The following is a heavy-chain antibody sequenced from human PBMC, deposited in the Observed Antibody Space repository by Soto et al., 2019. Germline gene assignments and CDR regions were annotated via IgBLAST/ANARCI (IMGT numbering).Heavy chain of an antibody. V-gene: IGHV1-69*02. Sequence: QVQLVQSGAEVKRPGSSVKVSCKASGDTFTFYSINWVRQAPGLGLEWMGRINPILSMSNYAQRFQGRVTMTDDKSPRTAYMELRSLRSEDTAIYYCASSYGSGYRALDYWGQGALVTVSS. CDR1: GDTFTFYS. J-gene: IGHJ4*02. CDR2: INPILSMS. CDR3: ASSYGSGYRALDY. D-gene: IGHD3-10*01.